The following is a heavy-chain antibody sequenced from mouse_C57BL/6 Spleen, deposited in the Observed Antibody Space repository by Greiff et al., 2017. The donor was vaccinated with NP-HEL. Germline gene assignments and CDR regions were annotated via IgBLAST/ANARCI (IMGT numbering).Heavy chain of an antibody. V-gene: IGHV2-2*01. J-gene: IGHJ1*03. D-gene: IGHD1-1*01. CDR1: GFSLTSYC. CDR3: ARMDYGSSLVDFDV. CDR2: IWSGGST. Sequence: VQLQQSGPGLVQPSQSLSITCTVSGFSLTSYCVHWVRQSPGKGLEWLGVIWSGGSTDYNAAFISRLSISKDNSKSQVFFKMNSLQADDTAIYYCARMDYGSSLVDFDVWGTGTTVTVSS.